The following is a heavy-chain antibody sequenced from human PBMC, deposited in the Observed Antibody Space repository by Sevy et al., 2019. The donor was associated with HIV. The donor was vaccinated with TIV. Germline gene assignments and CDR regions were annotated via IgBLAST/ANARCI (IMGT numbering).Heavy chain of an antibody. D-gene: IGHD3-22*01. J-gene: IGHJ5*02. CDR3: ARDGDSSALGWFDP. Sequence: ASVKVSCKASGYTFTGYYMHWVRQAPGQGLEWMGRINPNRGGTNYAQKFQGRVTMTRDTSISTAYMELSRRGSDDTAVYYCARDGDSSALGWFDPWGQGTLVTVSS. V-gene: IGHV1-2*06. CDR2: INPNRGGT. CDR1: GYTFTGYY.